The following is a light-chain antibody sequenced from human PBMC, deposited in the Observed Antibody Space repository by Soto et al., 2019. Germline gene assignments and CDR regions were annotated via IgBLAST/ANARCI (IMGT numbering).Light chain of an antibody. Sequence: EMVLTQSPGALSLTPGERATLSRRASQSVSNNYLAWYQQKPGQAPRLLIYGASNRATGIPDRFSGSGSGTDFTFTISRLEHEDFAVYYCQQYGSSGTFGQGTKVDI. CDR2: GAS. CDR1: QSVSNNY. J-gene: IGKJ1*01. CDR3: QQYGSSGT. V-gene: IGKV3-20*01.